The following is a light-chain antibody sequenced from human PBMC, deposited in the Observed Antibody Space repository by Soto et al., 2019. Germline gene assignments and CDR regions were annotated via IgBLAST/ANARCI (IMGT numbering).Light chain of an antibody. CDR2: DVS. Sequence: QSVLTQPASVSGSPGQSITISCTGTSSDVGGYSSVSWYQHHPGKAPKLMIYDVSNRSSGVSSRFSGSKSDNTASLTISGLQAEDEADYYCKSYTSRSTYVFGTGTKVTV. J-gene: IGLJ1*01. V-gene: IGLV2-14*03. CDR3: KSYTSRSTYV. CDR1: SSDVGGYSS.